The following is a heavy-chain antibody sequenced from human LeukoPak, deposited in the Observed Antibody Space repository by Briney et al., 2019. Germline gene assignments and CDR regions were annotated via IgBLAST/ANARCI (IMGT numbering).Heavy chain of an antibody. CDR1: GGSISSSSYY. V-gene: IGHV4-39*07. Sequence: MPSETLSLTCTVSGGSISSSSYYWGWIRQPPGKGLEWIGSIYYSGSTYYNPSLKSRVTISVDTSKNQFSLKLSSVTAADTAVYYCARTRRGGGNYGMDVWGQGTTVTVSS. D-gene: IGHD3-10*01. CDR3: ARTRRGGGNYGMDV. CDR2: IYYSGST. J-gene: IGHJ6*02.